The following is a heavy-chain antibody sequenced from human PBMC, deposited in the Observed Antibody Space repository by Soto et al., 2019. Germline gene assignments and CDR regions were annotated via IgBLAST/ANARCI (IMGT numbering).Heavy chain of an antibody. CDR1: GGSISGSY. CDR2: IHYSGST. V-gene: IGHV4-59*01. CDR3: TKYRRTEAEGYSFDY. J-gene: IGHJ4*02. D-gene: IGHD2-15*01. Sequence: LSLTCTVSGGSISGSYWSWIRQTPGKVLEWVGYIHYSGSTNYNPSLKSRVTMSVDSAKNQFSLQLSSVTAADTAVYFCTKYRRTEAEGYSFDYWGQRALVPV.